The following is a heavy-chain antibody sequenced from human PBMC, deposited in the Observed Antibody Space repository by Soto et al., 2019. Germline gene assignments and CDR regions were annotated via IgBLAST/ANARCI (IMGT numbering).Heavy chain of an antibody. D-gene: IGHD2-15*01. J-gene: IGHJ4*02. Sequence: SETLSLTCTVSGGSISSYYWSWIRQPPGKGLEWIGYIYYSGSTNYNPSLKSRVTISVDTSKNQFSLKLSSVTAADTAVYYCARVELYCSGGTCYANRAFDYWGQGTLVTVSS. CDR2: IYYSGST. V-gene: IGHV4-59*01. CDR3: ARVELYCSGGTCYANRAFDY. CDR1: GGSISSYY.